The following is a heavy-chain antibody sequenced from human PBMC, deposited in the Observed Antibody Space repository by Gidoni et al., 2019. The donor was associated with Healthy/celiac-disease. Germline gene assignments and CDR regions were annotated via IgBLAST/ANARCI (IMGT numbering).Heavy chain of an antibody. J-gene: IGHJ4*02. CDR2: FDPEDGET. Sequence: QVQLVQSGAEVKKPGASVKAPCKVSGYTLTELSMHWVRQAPGKGLEWMGGFDPEDGETIYAQKFQGRVTMTEDTSTDTAYMELSSLRSEDTAVYYCATDLRNTMVRGVILDYWGQGTLVTVSS. CDR3: ATDLRNTMVRGVILDY. V-gene: IGHV1-24*01. CDR1: GYTLTELS. D-gene: IGHD3-10*01.